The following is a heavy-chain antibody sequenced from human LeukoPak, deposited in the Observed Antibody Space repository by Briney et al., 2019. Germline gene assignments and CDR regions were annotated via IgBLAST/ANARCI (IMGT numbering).Heavy chain of an antibody. D-gene: IGHD6-13*01. CDR3: ARHLHSSSWYRAGYYYYMDV. V-gene: IGHV4-38-2*02. CDR2: IYHSGST. Sequence: SETLSLTCTVSGYSISSGYYWGWIRQPPGKGLEWIGSIYHSGSTYYNPSLKSRVTISVDTSKNQLSLKLSSVTAADTAVYYCARHLHSSSWYRAGYYYYMDVWGKGTTVTISS. CDR1: GYSISSGYY. J-gene: IGHJ6*03.